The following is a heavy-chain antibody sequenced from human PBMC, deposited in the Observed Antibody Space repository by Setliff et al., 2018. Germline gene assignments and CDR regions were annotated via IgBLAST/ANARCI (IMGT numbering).Heavy chain of an antibody. J-gene: IGHJ4*02. V-gene: IGHV1-69*16. Sequence: GASVKVSCKASGGTLTTFTTYSLIWVRQAPGQGLEWVGGIIPTTGTTNYAQRFQGRITISTDESSSTLYMEMSRLKSEDTAVYYCARGSIVGPTRGDFDFWGLGTLVTVAS. CDR2: IIPTTGTT. CDR3: ARGSIVGPTRGDFDF. CDR1: GGTLTTFT. D-gene: IGHD1-26*01.